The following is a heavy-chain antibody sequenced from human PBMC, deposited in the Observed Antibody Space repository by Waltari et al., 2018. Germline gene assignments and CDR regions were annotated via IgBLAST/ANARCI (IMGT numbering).Heavy chain of an antibody. V-gene: IGHV3-23*03. CDR1: GFTFSSYA. CDR3: AKDGMGSSSWCI. Sequence: EVQLLESGGGLVQPGGSLRLSCAASGFTFSSYAMSWVRQAPGKGVAVVSVIYGGGSTYNASSVNGRFTISIDNSKNTLYLQMNSLRAEDTAVYYCAKDGMGSSSWCIWGQGTMVTVSS. J-gene: IGHJ3*02. D-gene: IGHD6-13*01. CDR2: IYGGGST.